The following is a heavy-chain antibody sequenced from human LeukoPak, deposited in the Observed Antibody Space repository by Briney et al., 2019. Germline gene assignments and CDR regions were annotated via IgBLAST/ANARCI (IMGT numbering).Heavy chain of an antibody. Sequence: SETLSLTCTVSGGSISSYYWSWIRQPAGKGLEWIGRIYTSGSTNYNPSLKSRVTMSVDTSKNQFSLKLSYVTAADTAVYYCARERAEVPADIEWTPPPHYYYYMDVWGKGTTVTVSS. CDR3: ARERAEVPADIEWTPPPHYYYYMDV. D-gene: IGHD2-2*02. CDR2: IYTSGST. CDR1: GGSISSYY. J-gene: IGHJ6*03. V-gene: IGHV4-4*07.